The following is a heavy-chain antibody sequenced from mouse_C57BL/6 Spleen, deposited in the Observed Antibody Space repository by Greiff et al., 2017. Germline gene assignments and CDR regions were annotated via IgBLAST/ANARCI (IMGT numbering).Heavy chain of an antibody. J-gene: IGHJ2*01. CDR1: GFTFSSYA. CDR3: ARDWDYCGSSPYFDY. CDR2: ISDGGSYT. Sequence: EVKLVESGGGLVKPGGSLKLSCAASGFTFSSYAMSWVRQTPEKRLEWVATISDGGSYTYYPDNVKGRFTISRDNAKNNLYLQMSHLKSEDTAMYYCARDWDYCGSSPYFDYWGQGTTLTVSS. D-gene: IGHD1-1*01. V-gene: IGHV5-4*01.